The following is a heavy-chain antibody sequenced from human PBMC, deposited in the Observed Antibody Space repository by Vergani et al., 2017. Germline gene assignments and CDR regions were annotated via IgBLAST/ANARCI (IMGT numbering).Heavy chain of an antibody. Sequence: QVQLQESGPGLVKPSQTLSLTCTVSGGSISSGSYYWSWIRQPAGKGLEWIGRIYTSGSTNYNPSLKSRVTISVDTSKNQFSLKLSSVTAADTAVYYCARGNGRYSYVGWADDDAFDIWGQGTMVTVSS. CDR1: GGSISSGSYY. V-gene: IGHV4-61*02. CDR3: ARGNGRYSYVGWADDDAFDI. J-gene: IGHJ3*02. D-gene: IGHD5-18*01. CDR2: IYTSGST.